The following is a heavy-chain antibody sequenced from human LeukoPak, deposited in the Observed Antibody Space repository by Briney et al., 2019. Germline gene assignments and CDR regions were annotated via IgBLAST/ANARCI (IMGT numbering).Heavy chain of an antibody. D-gene: IGHD3-9*01. CDR2: ISYSGAT. J-gene: IGHJ4*02. CDR1: GGSINSYY. V-gene: IGHV4-59*01. CDR3: ARGNDILTGYEIDY. Sequence: SETLSLTCTVSGGSINSYYWTWIRQPPGKGLEWIGYISYSGATSYNPSLKSRVTISVDTSKNQFSLKLSSVTAADTAVYYCARGNDILTGYEIDYWGQGTLVTVSS.